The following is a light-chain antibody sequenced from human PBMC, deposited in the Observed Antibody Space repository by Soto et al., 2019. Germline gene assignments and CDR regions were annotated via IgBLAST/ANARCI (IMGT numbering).Light chain of an antibody. CDR2: AAS. Sequence: DIQLTQSPSFLSASVGDRVTITCRASQGISSYLAWYQQKPGKAPKLLIYAASTLQSGVPSRFSGSGSGTEFTLTISSLQPEDFATYFCQQHNTYPLTFGGGTEVEIK. CDR1: QGISSY. CDR3: QQHNTYPLT. V-gene: IGKV1-9*01. J-gene: IGKJ4*02.